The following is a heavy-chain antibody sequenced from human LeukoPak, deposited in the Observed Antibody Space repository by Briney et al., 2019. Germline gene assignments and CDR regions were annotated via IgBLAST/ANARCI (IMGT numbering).Heavy chain of an antibody. CDR2: INPDGSST. J-gene: IGHJ4*02. D-gene: IGHD3-10*01. Sequence: GGSLRLSCAASGFTFSSYWMHWVRQAPGKGLVWVSRINPDGSSTNYADSVKGRFTISRDNAKNTLYLQMNSLRAEDTAVYYCASGYGSGEYWGQGIPVTVSS. V-gene: IGHV3-74*01. CDR3: ASGYGSGEY. CDR1: GFTFSSYW.